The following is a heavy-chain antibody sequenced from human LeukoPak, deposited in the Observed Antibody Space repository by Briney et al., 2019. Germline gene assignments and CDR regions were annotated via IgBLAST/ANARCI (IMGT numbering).Heavy chain of an antibody. CDR3: ARLTVTYYFDY. D-gene: IGHD4-17*01. CDR1: GFTFSSNY. CDR2: IYSGGTT. Sequence: PGGSLRLSCVASGFTFSSNYMSWVRQAPGKGLEWVSVIYSGGTTYYADSVKGRFTISRDNSKNTLYLQMSSLRAEDTAVYYCARLTVTYYFDYWGQGTLVTVSS. V-gene: IGHV3-53*01. J-gene: IGHJ4*02.